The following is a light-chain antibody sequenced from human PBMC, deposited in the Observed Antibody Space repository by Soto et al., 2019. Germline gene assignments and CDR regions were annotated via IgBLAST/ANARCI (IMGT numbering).Light chain of an antibody. CDR2: DVS. J-gene: IGKJ4*01. Sequence: EIVLTQSPATLSLSPGERATLSCRASQSVSSFLAWYQQKPGQAPRLLIYDVSSRATGIPTRFSGSGSGTEFTLNISSLEPEDFAVYYCQQRINWHLTVGGGTKVEIK. CDR1: QSVSSF. V-gene: IGKV3-11*01. CDR3: QQRINWHLT.